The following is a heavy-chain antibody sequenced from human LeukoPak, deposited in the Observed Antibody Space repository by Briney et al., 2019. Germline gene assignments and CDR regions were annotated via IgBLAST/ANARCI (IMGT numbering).Heavy chain of an antibody. J-gene: IGHJ6*03. Sequence: SQTLSLTCAISGDSVSSNSAAWNWIRQSPSRGLEWLGRTYYRSKWYNDYAVSVKSRITINPDTSKNQFSLQLNSVTPEDTAVYYCARGGGYSYGFGYYYYYYMDVWGKGTTVTISS. D-gene: IGHD5-18*01. CDR3: ARGGGYSYGFGYYYYYYMDV. CDR2: TYYRSKWYN. V-gene: IGHV6-1*01. CDR1: GDSVSSNSAA.